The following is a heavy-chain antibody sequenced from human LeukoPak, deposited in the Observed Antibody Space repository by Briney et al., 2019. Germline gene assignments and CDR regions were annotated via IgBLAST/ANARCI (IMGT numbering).Heavy chain of an antibody. CDR2: ISGSGGST. D-gene: IGHD3-10*01. CDR1: GFTFSSYA. Sequence: GGSLRLSCAASGFTFSSYAMSWVRQAPGKGLEWVSAISGSGGSTYYADSVKGRFTISRDNSRNTLYLQMNSLRAEDTAVYYCAKQYGSGSYYNWDYFDYWGQGTLVTVSS. CDR3: AKQYGSGSYYNWDYFDY. V-gene: IGHV3-23*01. J-gene: IGHJ4*02.